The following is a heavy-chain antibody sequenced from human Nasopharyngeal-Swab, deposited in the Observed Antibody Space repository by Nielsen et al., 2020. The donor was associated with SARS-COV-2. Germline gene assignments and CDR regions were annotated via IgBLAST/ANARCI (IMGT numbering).Heavy chain of an antibody. J-gene: IGHJ4*02. V-gene: IGHV4-61*01. D-gene: IGHD6-19*01. CDR3: ARSSGWYLDN. Sequence: GSLRLSCTVSGGSVSSGSYYWSWIRQPPGKGLEWIGYIYYSGSTNYNPSLKSRVTMSVDTSKNQFSLRLSSVTPADTAVYYCARSSGWYLDNWGQGTLVTVSS. CDR2: IYYSGST. CDR1: GGSVSSGSYY.